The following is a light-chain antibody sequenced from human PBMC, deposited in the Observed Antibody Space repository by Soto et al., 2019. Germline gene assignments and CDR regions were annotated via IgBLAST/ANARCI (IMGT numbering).Light chain of an antibody. CDR3: QQYGSSRDT. V-gene: IGKV3-20*01. J-gene: IGKJ2*01. Sequence: EIVLTQSPVTLSLSPGERATLSCRASQSVAGNSLAWYRHKPGQAPKLVIYGASSRSAGVPDRFVGSGSGTDFTLTISRLEPEEFSVYYCQQYGSSRDTFGQGTKLEIK. CDR1: QSVAGNS. CDR2: GAS.